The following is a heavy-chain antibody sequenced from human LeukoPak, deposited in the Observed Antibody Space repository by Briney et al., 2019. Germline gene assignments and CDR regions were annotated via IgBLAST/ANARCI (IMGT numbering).Heavy chain of an antibody. D-gene: IGHD6-13*01. CDR2: IIPILGIA. Sequence: SVKVSCKASGGTFSSYAISWVRQAPGQGLEWMGRIIPILGIANYAQKFQGRVTITADKSTSTAYMELSSLRSEDTALYYCARDQIGVAAAAYWGQGTLVTVSS. J-gene: IGHJ4*02. V-gene: IGHV1-69*04. CDR1: GGTFSSYA. CDR3: ARDQIGVAAAAY.